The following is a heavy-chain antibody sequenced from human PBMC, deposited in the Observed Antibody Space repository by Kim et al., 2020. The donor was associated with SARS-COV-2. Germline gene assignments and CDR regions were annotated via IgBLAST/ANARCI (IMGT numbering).Heavy chain of an antibody. D-gene: IGHD2-8*01. J-gene: IGHJ5*02. CDR1: GGSISSSSYY. Sequence: SETLSLTCTVSGGSISSSSYYWGWIRQPPGKGLEWIGSIYYSGSTYYNPSLKGRVTISVDTSKNQFSLKLSSVTAADTAVYYCARALYCTNGVCWTKGPERGGFDPWGQGTLVTVSS. V-gene: IGHV4-39*01. CDR3: ARALYCTNGVCWTKGPERGGFDP. CDR2: IYYSGST.